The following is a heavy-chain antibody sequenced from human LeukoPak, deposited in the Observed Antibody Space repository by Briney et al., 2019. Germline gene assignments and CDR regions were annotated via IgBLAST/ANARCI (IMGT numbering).Heavy chain of an antibody. CDR2: ISGSGGST. J-gene: IGHJ4*02. D-gene: IGHD6-19*01. CDR1: GFTFSSYA. CDR3: AMGYSSGSLGY. Sequence: GGSLILSCAASGFTFSSYAMSWVRQAPGKGLEWVSAISGSGGSTYYADSVKGRFTISGDNSKNTLYLQMNSLRAEDTAVYYCAMGYSSGSLGYWGQGTLVTVSS. V-gene: IGHV3-23*01.